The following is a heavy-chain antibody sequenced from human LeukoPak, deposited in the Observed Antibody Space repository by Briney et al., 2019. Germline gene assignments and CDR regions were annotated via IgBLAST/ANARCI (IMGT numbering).Heavy chain of an antibody. CDR3: AMDGSGRPSYYYYMDV. D-gene: IGHD3-10*01. CDR2: ITPNSGII. Sequence: ASVKVSCRASGYTLTGYYIHWVRQAPGQGPEWMGWITPNSGIIEYAQKFQGRVTMTRDTSTSTAYMEVSWLTSDDTALYYCAMDGSGRPSYYYYMDVWGTGTTVTVSS. V-gene: IGHV1-2*02. J-gene: IGHJ6*03. CDR1: GYTLTGYY.